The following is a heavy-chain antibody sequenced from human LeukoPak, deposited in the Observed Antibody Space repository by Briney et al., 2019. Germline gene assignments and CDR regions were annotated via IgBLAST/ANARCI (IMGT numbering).Heavy chain of an antibody. V-gene: IGHV3-30-3*01. J-gene: IGHJ4*02. D-gene: IGHD5-12*01. CDR1: GFTFSSYA. CDR3: ASNGAPSGYDR. CDR2: ISYDGSSK. Sequence: GRSLRLSCAASGFTFSSYAMHWVRQAPGKGLEWVAVISYDGSSKYYADSVKGRFTISRDNSKNTLYLQMNSLRAEDTAVYYCASNGAPSGYDRWGQGTLVTVSS.